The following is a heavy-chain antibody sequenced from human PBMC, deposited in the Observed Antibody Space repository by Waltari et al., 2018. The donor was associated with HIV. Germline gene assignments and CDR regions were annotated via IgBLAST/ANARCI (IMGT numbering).Heavy chain of an antibody. D-gene: IGHD3-3*01. CDR1: GYSFIHID. CDR2: MNPDNGDA. V-gene: IGHV1-8*02. Sequence: QVQLVQYGSEINKPRASGRASCQASGYSFIHIDINWVRRAPGRGLEWVGWMNPDNGDAGYGHKFRGRFTLTRDTSTDTAYMEVDNLKSEDTAIYFCTKGRRGALFGDEWGQGTLVTVSS. CDR3: TKGRRGALFGDE. J-gene: IGHJ4*02.